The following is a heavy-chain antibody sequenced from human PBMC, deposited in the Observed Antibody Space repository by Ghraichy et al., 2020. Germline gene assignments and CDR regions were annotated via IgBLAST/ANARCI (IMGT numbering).Heavy chain of an antibody. D-gene: IGHD4/OR15-4a*01. J-gene: IGHJ5*02. Sequence: ASVKVSCKASGYTFSNYAMHWVRQARGQGLEWMGWINGGSGYTIYSQTFQGRVTISRDTSASTAYMELRSLTSEDTAVYFCARTDYNLAADFDHWGQGTLVTVSS. CDR1: GYTFSNYA. CDR2: INGGSGYT. CDR3: ARTDYNLAADFDH. V-gene: IGHV1-3*01.